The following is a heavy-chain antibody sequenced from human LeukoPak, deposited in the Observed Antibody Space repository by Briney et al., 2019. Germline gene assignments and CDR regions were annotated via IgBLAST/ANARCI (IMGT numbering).Heavy chain of an antibody. J-gene: IGHJ4*02. CDR1: GFTFSDYY. Sequence: GGSLRLSCAASGFTFSDYYMTWIRQAPGKGLEWVSYISSSGSTIYYADSVKGRFTISRDNAEKSMCLQMNSLRAEDTAVYYCARDSAVAGTVWGQGTLVTVSS. D-gene: IGHD6-19*01. V-gene: IGHV3-11*04. CDR2: ISSSGSTI. CDR3: ARDSAVAGTV.